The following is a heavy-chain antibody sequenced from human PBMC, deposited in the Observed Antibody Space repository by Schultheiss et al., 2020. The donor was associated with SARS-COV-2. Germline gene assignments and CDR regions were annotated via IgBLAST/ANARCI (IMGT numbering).Heavy chain of an antibody. D-gene: IGHD2-2*01. V-gene: IGHV3-33*08. CDR3: ARDVTNAEY. CDR2: IWYDGSNK. J-gene: IGHJ4*02. Sequence: GGSLRLSCAASGFTFSNAWMSWVRQAPGKGLEWVAVIWYDGSNKYYADSVKGRFTISRDNSKNTLYLQMNSLRAEDTAVYYCARDVTNAEYWGQGTLVTVSS. CDR1: GFTFSNAW.